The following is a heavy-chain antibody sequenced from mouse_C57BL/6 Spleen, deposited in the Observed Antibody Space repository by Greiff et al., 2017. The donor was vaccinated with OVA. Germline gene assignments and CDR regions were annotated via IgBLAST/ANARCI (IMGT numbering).Heavy chain of an antibody. V-gene: IGHV1-61*01. CDR2: IYPSDSET. D-gene: IGHD2-2*01. CDR3: ARSGGYPLYYYAMDY. Sequence: QVQLQQPGAELVRPGSSVKLSCKASGYTFTSYWMDWVKQRPGQGLEWIGNIYPSDSETHYNQKFKDKATLTVDKSSSTAYMQLSSLTYEDSAVYYCARSGGYPLYYYAMDYWGQGTSVTVSS. CDR1: GYTFTSYW. J-gene: IGHJ4*01.